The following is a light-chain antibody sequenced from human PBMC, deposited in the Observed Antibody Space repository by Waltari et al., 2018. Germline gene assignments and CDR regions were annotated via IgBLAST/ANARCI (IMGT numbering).Light chain of an antibody. CDR3: QQYYSTPKYT. V-gene: IGKV4-1*01. Sequence: DIVMTQSPDSLAVSLGERATINCNSSQSVLYSSNNKNYLAWYQQKPGQPPKLLIYWASTRESGVPDRFSGSGSGTDFTLTISSLQAEDVAVYYCQQYYSTPKYTFGQGTKLEIK. J-gene: IGKJ2*01. CDR1: QSVLYSSNNKNY. CDR2: WAS.